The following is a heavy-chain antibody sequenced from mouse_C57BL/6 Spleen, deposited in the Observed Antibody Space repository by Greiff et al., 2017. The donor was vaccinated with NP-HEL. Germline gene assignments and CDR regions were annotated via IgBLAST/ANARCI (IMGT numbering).Heavy chain of an antibody. D-gene: IGHD3-2*02. J-gene: IGHJ2*01. CDR3: ARYTATAQAYYFDY. CDR2: IRNKANGYTT. Sequence: DVKLVESGGGLVQPGGSLSLSCAASGFTFTDYYMSWVRQPPGKALEWLGFIRNKANGYTTEYSASVKGRFTISRDNSQSILYLQMNALRAEDSATYYCARYTATAQAYYFDYWGQGTTLTVSS. V-gene: IGHV7-3*01. CDR1: GFTFTDYY.